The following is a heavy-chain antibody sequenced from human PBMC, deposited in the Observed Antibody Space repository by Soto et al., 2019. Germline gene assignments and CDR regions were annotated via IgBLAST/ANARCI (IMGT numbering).Heavy chain of an antibody. Sequence: PGGSLRLSCAASGFTFSSYSMNWVRQAPGKGLEWVSYISSGSATIYYADSVKGRFTISRDNAKNSLYLQMNSLRDEDTAVYYCARDSASYSISYATYSYFDLCGRGNLVTVSS. V-gene: IGHV3-48*02. J-gene: IGHJ2*01. D-gene: IGHD6-6*01. CDR3: ARDSASYSISYATYSYFDL. CDR1: GFTFSSYS. CDR2: ISSGSATI.